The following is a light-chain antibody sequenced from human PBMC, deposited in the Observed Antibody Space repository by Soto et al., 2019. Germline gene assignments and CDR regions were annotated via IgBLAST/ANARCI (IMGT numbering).Light chain of an antibody. J-gene: IGKJ4*01. CDR2: DAS. Sequence: EIVLIQSPATLSLSPGERATLSCRASQSVSSSLAWYQQNPGQAPRLLIFDASNRATGIPARFSGSGSGTDFTLTISSLEPEDFAVYYCQQRRNWLTFGGGTKVDIK. CDR1: QSVSSS. V-gene: IGKV3-11*01. CDR3: QQRRNWLT.